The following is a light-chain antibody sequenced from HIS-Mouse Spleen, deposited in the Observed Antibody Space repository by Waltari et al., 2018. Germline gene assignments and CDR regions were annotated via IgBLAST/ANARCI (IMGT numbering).Light chain of an antibody. V-gene: IGLV1-40*01. CDR3: QSYDSSLSGWV. Sequence: QSVLTQPPSVSGAPGQRVTISCTGSSSNIGAGYDVHWYQQLPGTAPKLLIYGTSNRPSGVPDPFSGSKSGTSASLAITGLQAEDEADYYCQSYDSSLSGWVFGGGTKLTVL. CDR2: GTS. J-gene: IGLJ3*02. CDR1: SSNIGAGYD.